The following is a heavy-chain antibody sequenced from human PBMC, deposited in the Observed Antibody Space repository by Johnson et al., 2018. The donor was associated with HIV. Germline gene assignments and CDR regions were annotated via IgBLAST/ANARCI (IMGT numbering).Heavy chain of an antibody. J-gene: IGHJ3*02. CDR1: GFTFDDYA. V-gene: IGHV3-9*01. CDR2: ISWNSTSI. Sequence: VQLVESGGGLVQPGRSLRLSCAASGFTFDDYAMHWVRQAPGKGLEWVSGISWNSTSIDYADSVKGRFTLSRDNAKNSLVLQMNSLRTEDTALYYCAKDTGAFDIWGQGTMVTVS. CDR3: AKDTGAFDI. D-gene: IGHD1-26*01.